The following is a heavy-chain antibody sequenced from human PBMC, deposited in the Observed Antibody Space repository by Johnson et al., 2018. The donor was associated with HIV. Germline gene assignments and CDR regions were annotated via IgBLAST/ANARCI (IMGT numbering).Heavy chain of an antibody. CDR1: GFTFRSYA. D-gene: IGHD6-19*01. CDR2: IPYDGRNK. J-gene: IGHJ3*02. CDR3: VRDQGSGWPTNAFDI. V-gene: IGHV3-30*04. Sequence: QVQLVESGGGVMQPGKSLRLSCEASGFTFRSYAMHWVRQAPGKGLEWVAVIPYDGRNKYSTDSVKGRFIISRDNSKNMTNLQMNGLSDEDTADYYCVRDQGSGWPTNAFDIWGRGTRVTVSS.